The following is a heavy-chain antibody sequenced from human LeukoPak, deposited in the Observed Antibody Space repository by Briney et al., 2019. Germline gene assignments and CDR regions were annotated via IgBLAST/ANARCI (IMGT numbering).Heavy chain of an antibody. D-gene: IGHD3-10*01. Sequence: GRSLRLSCAASGFTFSSYGMHWVRQAPGKGLEWMAVISYDGSNKYYADSVKGRFTISRDNSKNTLYLQMNSLRAEDTAVYYCANFYGSGSPYGMDVWGQGTTVTVSS. CDR2: ISYDGSNK. CDR1: GFTFSSYG. CDR3: ANFYGSGSPYGMDV. V-gene: IGHV3-30*18. J-gene: IGHJ6*02.